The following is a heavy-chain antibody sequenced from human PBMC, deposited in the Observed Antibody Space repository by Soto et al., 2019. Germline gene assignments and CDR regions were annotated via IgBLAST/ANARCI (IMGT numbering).Heavy chain of an antibody. CDR1: GVTISTYY. CDR3: VREAYIGYGHAIDH. Sequence: PXETLSLTVAVSGVTISTYYWSGMRQPPGKGLEWIGYNYHSGTTNYNPSLKSRVTISVDTSKNQFSLRLTSVTAADTAIYYCVREAYIGYGHAIDHWGQGILVTVSS. J-gene: IGHJ4*02. CDR2: NYHSGTT. D-gene: IGHD5-12*01. V-gene: IGHV4-59*01.